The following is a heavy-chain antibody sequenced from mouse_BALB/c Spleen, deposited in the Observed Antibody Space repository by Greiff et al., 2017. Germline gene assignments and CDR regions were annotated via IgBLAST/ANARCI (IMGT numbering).Heavy chain of an antibody. Sequence: DVQLQESGAELVRSGASVKLSCTASGFNIKDYYMHWVKQRPEQGLEWIGWIDPENGDTEYAPKFQGKATMTADTSSNTAYLQLSSLTSEDTAVYYCRDYGYDYWGQGTTLTVSS. J-gene: IGHJ2*01. CDR3: RDYGYDY. D-gene: IGHD1-2*01. V-gene: IGHV14-4*02. CDR2: IDPENGDT. CDR1: GFNIKDYY.